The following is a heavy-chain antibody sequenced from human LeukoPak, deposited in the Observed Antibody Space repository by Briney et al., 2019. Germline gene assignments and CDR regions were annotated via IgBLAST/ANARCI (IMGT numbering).Heavy chain of an antibody. J-gene: IGHJ4*02. CDR1: GFTFSDAW. Sequence: GGSLRLSCAASGFTFSDAWMTWVRQAPGKGLEWVGRIKSKTDGGTGDYAAPVKGRFTISRDDSKNTFYLQMNSLKTEDTAVYYCATNSGYSGYGCFRWGQGTLVIASS. D-gene: IGHD5-12*01. V-gene: IGHV3-15*01. CDR2: IKSKTDGGTG. CDR3: ATNSGYSGYGCFR.